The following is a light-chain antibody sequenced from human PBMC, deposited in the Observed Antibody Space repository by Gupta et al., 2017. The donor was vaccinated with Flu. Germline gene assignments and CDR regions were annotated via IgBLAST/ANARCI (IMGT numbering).Light chain of an antibody. J-gene: IGLJ3*02. CDR1: SNIARNV. CDR2: NDH. CDR3: AAWDDTLSGLWV. Sequence: SNIARNVVSWYKRLPGTAPKLLSYNDHQRPSGIPDRFSGSKSGTSASLAIRGLQSEEEADYYCAAWDDTLSGLWVFGGGTKLTVL. V-gene: IGLV1-44*01.